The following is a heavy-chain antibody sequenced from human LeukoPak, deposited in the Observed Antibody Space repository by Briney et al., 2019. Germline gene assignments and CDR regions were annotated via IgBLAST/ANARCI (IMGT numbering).Heavy chain of an antibody. CDR3: ARAPHVWYYYDSSGHYFDY. CDR1: GFTFSSYW. D-gene: IGHD3-22*01. CDR2: IKQDGSEK. J-gene: IGHJ4*02. V-gene: IGHV3-7*01. Sequence: GGSLRLSCAASGFTFSSYWMSWVRQAPGKGLEWVANIKQDGSEKYYADSVKGRFTISRDNAKNSLYLQMNSLRAEDTAVYYCARAPHVWYYYDSSGHYFDYWGQGTLVTVSS.